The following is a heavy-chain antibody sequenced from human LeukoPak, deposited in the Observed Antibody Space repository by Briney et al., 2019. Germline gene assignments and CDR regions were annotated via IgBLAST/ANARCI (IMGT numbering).Heavy chain of an antibody. J-gene: IGHJ4*02. V-gene: IGHV4-61*01. Sequence: SETPSLTCTVSGGSVSRASYYWTWIRQPPGKGLEWIGYIYYSGSSDYNPSLKSRVTISLDTSKNQFSLKLSSVTAADTAVYYCATKYCGADCYFDSWGQGTLVTVSS. CDR1: GGSVSRASYY. CDR2: IYYSGSS. CDR3: ATKYCGADCYFDS. D-gene: IGHD2-21*02.